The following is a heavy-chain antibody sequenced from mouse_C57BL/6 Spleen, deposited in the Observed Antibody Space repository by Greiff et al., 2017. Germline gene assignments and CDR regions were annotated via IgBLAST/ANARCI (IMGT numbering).Heavy chain of an antibody. V-gene: IGHV1-61*01. CDR2: IYPSDSET. CDR3: ARWGYFPWFAY. CDR1: GYTFTSYW. J-gene: IGHJ3*01. Sequence: QVHVKQPGAELVRPGSSVKLSCKASGYTFTSYWMDWVKQRPGQGLEWIGNIYPSDSETHYNQKFKDKATLTVDKSSSTAYMQLSSLTSEDSAVYYCARWGYFPWFAYWGQGTLVTVSA.